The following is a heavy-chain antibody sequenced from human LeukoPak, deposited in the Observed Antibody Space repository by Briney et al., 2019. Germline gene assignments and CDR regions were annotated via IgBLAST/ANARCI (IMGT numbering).Heavy chain of an antibody. CDR2: ISSSGSTI. CDR1: GFTFSSYE. J-gene: IGHJ5*02. CDR3: ARDAQSSSWYWFDP. Sequence: GGSLRLSCAASGFTFSSYEMNWVRQAPGKGLEWVSYISSSGSTIYYADSVKGRFTISRDNAKNLLYLQMSSLRAEDTAVYYCARDAQSSSWYWFDPWGQGTLVTVSS. D-gene: IGHD6-13*01. V-gene: IGHV3-48*03.